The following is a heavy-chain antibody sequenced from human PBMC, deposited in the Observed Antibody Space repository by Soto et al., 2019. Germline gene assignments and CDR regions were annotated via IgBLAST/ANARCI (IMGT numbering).Heavy chain of an antibody. J-gene: IGHJ4*02. D-gene: IGHD7-27*01. CDR1: GLTFSTTG. V-gene: IGHV3-7*03. CDR3: ARDRGPNTLDY. CDR2: INQDGSAT. Sequence: EVQLVESGGALVQPGGSRRLSWAVSGLTFSTTGMTWFRQAPGKGLEWLASINQDGSATYYVDSVKGRFTISRDNAKNSLYLQLNSLRAEDSATYYCARDRGPNTLDYWGQGTLVTVSS.